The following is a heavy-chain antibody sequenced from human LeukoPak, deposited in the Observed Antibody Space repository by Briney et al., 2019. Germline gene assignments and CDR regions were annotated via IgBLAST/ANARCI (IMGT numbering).Heavy chain of an antibody. V-gene: IGHV4-30-2*01. CDR1: GGSISSGGYS. CDR3: ARGPYYDLWRGFDP. Sequence: SQTLSLTCAVSGGSISSGGYSWSWIRQPPGKGLEWIGYIYHSGSTYYNPSLKSRVTISVDRSKNQFSLKLSSVTAADTAVYYCARGPYYDLWRGFDPWGQGTLVTVSS. D-gene: IGHD3-3*01. J-gene: IGHJ5*02. CDR2: IYHSGST.